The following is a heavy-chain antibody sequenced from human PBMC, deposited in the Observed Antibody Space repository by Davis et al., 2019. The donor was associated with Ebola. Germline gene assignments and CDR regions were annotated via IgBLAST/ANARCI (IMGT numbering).Heavy chain of an antibody. V-gene: IGHV3-21*01. CDR2: ISSSSSYI. CDR1: GFTFSSYA. Sequence: GESLKISCAASGFTFSSYAMSWVRQAPGKGLEWVSSISSSSSYIYYADSVKGRFTISRDNAKNSLYLQMNSLRAEDTAVYYCARVDYDFLAMDYWGQGTLVTVSS. D-gene: IGHD3-3*01. CDR3: ARVDYDFLAMDY. J-gene: IGHJ4*02.